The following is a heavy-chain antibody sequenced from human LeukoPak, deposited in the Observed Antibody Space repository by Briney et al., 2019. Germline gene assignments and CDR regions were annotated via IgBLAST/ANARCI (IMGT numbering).Heavy chain of an antibody. Sequence: GRSLRLSCAASGFTFSSYAMHWVRQAPGKGLEWVAVISYDGSNKYYADSVKGRFTISRDNSKNTLYPQMNSLRAEDTAVYYCAREDDRGNTDYWGQGTLVTVSS. J-gene: IGHJ4*02. CDR2: ISYDGSNK. CDR1: GFTFSSYA. CDR3: AREDDRGNTDY. D-gene: IGHD3-10*02. V-gene: IGHV3-30*04.